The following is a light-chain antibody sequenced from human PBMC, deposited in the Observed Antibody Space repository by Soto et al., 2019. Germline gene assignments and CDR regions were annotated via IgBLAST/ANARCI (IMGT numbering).Light chain of an antibody. CDR3: QQYANSPFT. CDR1: QSVRGNY. J-gene: IGKJ2*01. Sequence: FVLTQSPGTLSLSPGERATLSCRASQSVRGNYVAWYQQKPGQAPRVLIFEASKRATGTPDRFSGSGSGTDFTLSISRLEPEDFAVYYCQQYANSPFTFGQGTEVEI. CDR2: EAS. V-gene: IGKV3-20*01.